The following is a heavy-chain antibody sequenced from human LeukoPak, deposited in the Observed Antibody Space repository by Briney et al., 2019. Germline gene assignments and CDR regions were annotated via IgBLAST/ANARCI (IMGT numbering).Heavy chain of an antibody. CDR1: GYTFTSYG. V-gene: IGHV1-18*01. D-gene: IGHD1/OR15-1a*01. Sequence: ASVKVSCKASGYTFTSYGISWVRQAPGQGLEWMGWISAYNGNTNYAQKLQGRVTMTTDTSTSTAYMELRSLRSDDTAVYYCARDRVTLSRDKPITTIDYWGQGTLVTVSS. CDR3: ARDRVTLSRDKPITTIDY. CDR2: ISAYNGNT. J-gene: IGHJ4*02.